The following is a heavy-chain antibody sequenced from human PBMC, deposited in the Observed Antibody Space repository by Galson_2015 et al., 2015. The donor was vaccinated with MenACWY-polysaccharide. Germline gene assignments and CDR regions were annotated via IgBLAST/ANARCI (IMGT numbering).Heavy chain of an antibody. J-gene: IGHJ5*02. V-gene: IGHV4-31*03. CDR2: ISYDGGT. Sequence: TLSLTCTVSGASLTSGGYFWSWVRQPPGKGLEWIASISYDGGTYYNPSLKSRVTISADTPNNQFSLKLSSVTAADTAVYYCARGGRAVSNRNWFDPWGQGTLVTVSS. CDR1: GASLTSGGYF. CDR3: ARGGRAVSNRNWFDP. D-gene: IGHD3-16*01.